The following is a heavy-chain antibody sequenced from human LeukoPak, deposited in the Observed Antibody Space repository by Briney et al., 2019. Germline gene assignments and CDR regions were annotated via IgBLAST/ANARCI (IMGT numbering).Heavy chain of an antibody. CDR3: ARDRYYGDYGFDY. Sequence: GGSLRLSCAASGFTFSSYWMSWVRKAPGKGLEWVANIKQDGSEKYYVDSVKGRFTISRDNAKNSLYLQMNSLRAEDTAVYYCARDRYYGDYGFDYWGQGTLVTVSS. J-gene: IGHJ4*02. CDR1: GFTFSSYW. CDR2: IKQDGSEK. D-gene: IGHD4-17*01. V-gene: IGHV3-7*03.